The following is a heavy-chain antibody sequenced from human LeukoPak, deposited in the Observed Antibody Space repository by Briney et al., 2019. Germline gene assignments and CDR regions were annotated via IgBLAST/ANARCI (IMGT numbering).Heavy chain of an antibody. CDR2: ISGSGGTT. D-gene: IGHD4-17*01. CDR3: AKVGPRTTVIRGYFDY. Sequence: PGGSLRLSCAASGFTFSSYAMSWVRQAPGKGLEWVSTISGSGGTTNYAGSVKGRFTIFRDNFKNTLYLQMNSLRAEDTAVYYCAKVGPRTTVIRGYFDYWGQGALVTVSS. CDR1: GFTFSSYA. V-gene: IGHV3-23*01. J-gene: IGHJ4*02.